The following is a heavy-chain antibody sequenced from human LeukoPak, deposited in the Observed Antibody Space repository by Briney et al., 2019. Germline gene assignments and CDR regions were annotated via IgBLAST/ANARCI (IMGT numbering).Heavy chain of an antibody. CDR1: VYTFTSYG. CDR3: ASDGDNGFGRHTNWFDP. V-gene: IGHV1-18*01. D-gene: IGHD3-10*01. Sequence: GASVKVSCKASVYTFTSYGISGVRQAPGQGLDWMGFISAYNGNTNYAKKLQGRVTMTTDTSTSTAYMELRSLRSDDTAVYYCASDGDNGFGRHTNWFDPWGQGTLVTVSS. CDR2: ISAYNGNT. J-gene: IGHJ5*02.